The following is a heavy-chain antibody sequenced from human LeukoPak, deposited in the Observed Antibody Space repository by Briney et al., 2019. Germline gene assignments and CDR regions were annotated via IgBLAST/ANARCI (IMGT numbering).Heavy chain of an antibody. CDR1: GFTFSSYA. J-gene: IGHJ4*02. CDR2: ISYDGSNK. Sequence: GGSLRLSCAASGFTFSSYAMHWVRQAPGKGLEWVAVISYDGSNKYYADSVKGRFTISRDNSKNTLHLQMNSLRAEDTAVYYCAKEPDYWGQGTLVTVSS. CDR3: AKEPDY. V-gene: IGHV3-30-3*01.